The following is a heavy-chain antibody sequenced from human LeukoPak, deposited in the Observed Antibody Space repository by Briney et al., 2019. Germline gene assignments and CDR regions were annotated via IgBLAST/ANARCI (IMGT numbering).Heavy chain of an antibody. D-gene: IGHD6-13*01. Sequence: PGGSLRLSCAASGFTFSSYSMSWVRQAPGKGLEWVSSISSSSSYIYYADSVKGRFTISRDNAKNSLYLQMNSLRAEDTAVYYCARFSSPHPPYYYYYYMDVWGKGTTVTVSS. CDR1: GFTFSSYS. J-gene: IGHJ6*03. CDR3: ARFSSPHPPYYYYYYMDV. V-gene: IGHV3-21*01. CDR2: ISSSSSYI.